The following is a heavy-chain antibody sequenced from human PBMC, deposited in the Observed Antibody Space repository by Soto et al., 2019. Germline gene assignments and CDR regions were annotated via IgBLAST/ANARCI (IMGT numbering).Heavy chain of an antibody. D-gene: IGHD3-10*01. Sequence: SETLSLTCTVSGGSISSYSWSWIRQPPGTGLEWIGEINHSGRTNYNPSLKSRVTISVDTSKNQFSLKLSSVTAADTAVYYCASRLIYYGSGIHYYGMDVWGQGTTVTVSS. CDR3: ASRLIYYGSGIHYYGMDV. CDR1: GGSISSYS. V-gene: IGHV4-34*01. J-gene: IGHJ6*02. CDR2: INHSGRT.